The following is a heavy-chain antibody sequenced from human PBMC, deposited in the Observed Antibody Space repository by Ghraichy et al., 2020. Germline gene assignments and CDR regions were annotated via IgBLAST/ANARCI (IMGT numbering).Heavy chain of an antibody. D-gene: IGHD1-14*01. Sequence: SQTLSLTCAISGDSVSSTSAIWNWIRQSPSRGLEWLGRTYYRTKWYDDYAVSVRSRITVNPDTSRNQFSLQLNTVTPEDTAVYYCARGGSGYNAGRFDYWARESWSPSLQ. CDR2: TYYRTKWYD. J-gene: IGHJ4*02. V-gene: IGHV6-1*01. CDR1: GDSVSSTSAI. CDR3: ARGGSGYNAGRFDY.